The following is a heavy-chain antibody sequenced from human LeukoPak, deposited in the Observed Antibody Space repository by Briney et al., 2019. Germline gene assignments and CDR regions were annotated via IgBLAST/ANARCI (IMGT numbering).Heavy chain of an antibody. D-gene: IGHD3-22*01. CDR1: GGTFSSYA. V-gene: IGHV1-69*05. Sequence: SVKVSCKASGGTFSSYAISWVRQAPGQGLEWMGGIIPIFGTANYAQKFQGRVTITTDESTSTAYMELSSLRSEDTAVYYCARGTYYYDSSGYPLYYYMDVWGKGTTVTVSS. J-gene: IGHJ6*03. CDR2: IIPIFGTA. CDR3: ARGTYYYDSSGYPLYYYMDV.